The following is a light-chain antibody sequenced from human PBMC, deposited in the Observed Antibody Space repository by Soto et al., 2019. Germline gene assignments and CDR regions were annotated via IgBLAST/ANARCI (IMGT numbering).Light chain of an antibody. CDR3: QQYNSYPYT. V-gene: IGKV1-5*01. J-gene: IGKJ2*01. Sequence: DIPMTQSPSTLSASVGDRVTITCRASHSISSWLAWYQQKPGKAPKLLIYDASSLESGVPPRFSGSGSGTEFTLPISSLQPDDFATYYCQQYNSYPYTFGQGTKLEIK. CDR1: HSISSW. CDR2: DAS.